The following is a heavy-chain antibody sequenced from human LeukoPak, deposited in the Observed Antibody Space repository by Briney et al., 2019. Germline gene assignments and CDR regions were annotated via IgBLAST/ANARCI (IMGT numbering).Heavy chain of an antibody. CDR1: GGSISSGDYY. CDR2: IYYSGST. CDR3: ARQRYSGSYQKSINAFDI. Sequence: PSETLSLTCTVSGGSISSGDYYWSWIRQPPGKGLEWNGYIYYSGSTYYNPSLKSRVTISVDTSKNQFSLKLSSVTAADTAVYYCARQRYSGSYQKSINAFDIWGQGTMVTVSS. J-gene: IGHJ3*02. D-gene: IGHD1-26*01. V-gene: IGHV4-30-4*08.